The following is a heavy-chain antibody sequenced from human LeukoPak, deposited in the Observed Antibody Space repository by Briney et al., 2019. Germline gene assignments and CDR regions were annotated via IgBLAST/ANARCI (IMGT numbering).Heavy chain of an antibody. CDR2: IYSGGST. D-gene: IGHD3-3*01. CDR1: GFTVSSNY. V-gene: IGHV3-66*01. J-gene: IGHJ4*02. CDR3: AREQYYDFWSGYYRGKGFDY. Sequence: PGGSLRLSCAASGFTVSSNYMSWVRQAPGKGLKWVSVIYSGGSTYYADSVKGRFTISRDNSKNTLYLQMNSLRAEDTAVYYCAREQYYDFWSGYYRGKGFDYWGQGTLVTVSS.